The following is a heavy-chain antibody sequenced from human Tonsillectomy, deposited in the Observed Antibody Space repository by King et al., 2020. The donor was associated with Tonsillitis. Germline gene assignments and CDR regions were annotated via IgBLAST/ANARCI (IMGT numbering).Heavy chain of an antibody. V-gene: IGHV3-30*02. CDR1: GFTFSTYG. J-gene: IGHJ5*02. Sequence: VQLVESGGGVVQRGGSLRLSCAASGFTFSTYGMHWVRQAPGKGLEWVAFIRYDGTNKYYSDSVRGRFTISRDNSKNTLYLQMNSLRSEDTAVYYCANLWEVGTSRGVFFDPWGQGTQVTVSS. CDR3: ANLWEVGTSRGVFFDP. CDR2: IRYDGTNK. D-gene: IGHD1-26*01.